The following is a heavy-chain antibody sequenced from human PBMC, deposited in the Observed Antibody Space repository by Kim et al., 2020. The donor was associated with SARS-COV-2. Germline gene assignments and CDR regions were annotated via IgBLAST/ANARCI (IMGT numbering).Heavy chain of an antibody. CDR1: QFTFSTSW. CDR2: TDTGGSNT. CDR3: ARDQSRAGPTTVDY. Sequence: GGSLRLSCAASQFTFSTSWMHWVRQSPGKLLVWVSRTDTGGSNTIYADFVKGRFTISRDNTKNTLYLQMNSLRAEDSCVYFCARDQSRAGPTTVDYWGQGTLVTVSS. V-gene: IGHV3-74*01. D-gene: IGHD1-26*01. J-gene: IGHJ4*02.